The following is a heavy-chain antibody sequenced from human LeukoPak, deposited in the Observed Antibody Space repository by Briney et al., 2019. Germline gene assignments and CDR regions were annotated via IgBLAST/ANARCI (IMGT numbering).Heavy chain of an antibody. Sequence: SSETLSLTYTVSGGSINSYYSSWVRQPPGKGLEWIGYIYYSGSTNYNPSLKSRVTISVDTSKNQFSLKLSSVTAADTAVYYCARGSGLSTDFEYRGQGTLVTVSP. D-gene: IGHD6-19*01. J-gene: IGHJ4*02. V-gene: IGHV4-59*01. CDR2: IYYSGST. CDR1: GGSINSYY. CDR3: ARGSGLSTDFEY.